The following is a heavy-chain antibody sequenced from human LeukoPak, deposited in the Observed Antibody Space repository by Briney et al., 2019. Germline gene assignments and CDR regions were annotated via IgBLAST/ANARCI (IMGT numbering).Heavy chain of an antibody. V-gene: IGHV3-15*01. D-gene: IGHD1-1*01. Sequence: PGGSLRLSCTASGFTFNNAWMSWVRQAPGKGLEWVGRIKSKTDGGTTDYAAPVKGRFTISRDDSKDTLYLRMNSLKTEDTAMYYCAAGTGRSDFDYWGQGTLVTVSS. CDR1: GFTFNNAW. CDR3: AAGTGRSDFDY. CDR2: IKSKTDGGTT. J-gene: IGHJ4*02.